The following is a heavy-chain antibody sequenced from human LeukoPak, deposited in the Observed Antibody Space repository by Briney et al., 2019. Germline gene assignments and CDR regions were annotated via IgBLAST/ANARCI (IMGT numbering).Heavy chain of an antibody. V-gene: IGHV3-9*01. CDR3: AKGGIILDY. CDR2: ISWNSGSI. CDR1: GFTFSSYA. J-gene: IGHJ4*02. Sequence: RVLRLSCAASGFTFSSYAMHWVRQAPGKGLEWVSGISWNSGSIGYADSVKGRFTISRDNAKNSLYLQMNSLRAEDTALYYCAKGGIILDYWGQGTLVTVSS. D-gene: IGHD3-16*01.